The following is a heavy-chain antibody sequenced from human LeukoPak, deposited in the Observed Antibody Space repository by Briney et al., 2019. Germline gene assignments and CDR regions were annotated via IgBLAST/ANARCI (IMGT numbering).Heavy chain of an antibody. J-gene: IGHJ3*02. CDR2: IIPIFGTA. V-gene: IGHV1-69*05. CDR1: GGTFSSYA. D-gene: IGHD3-22*01. Sequence: SVNVSCKASGGTFSSYAISWVRQAPGQGHEWMGGIIPIFGTANYAQKFQGRVTITTDESTSTAYMELSSLRSEDTAVYYCARGRYYDSSGYYHDAFDIWGQGTMVTVSS. CDR3: ARGRYYDSSGYYHDAFDI.